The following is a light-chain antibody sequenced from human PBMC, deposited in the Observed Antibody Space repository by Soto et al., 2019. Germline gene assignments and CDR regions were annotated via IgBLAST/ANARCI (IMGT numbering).Light chain of an antibody. CDR1: SSDVGGYNY. Sequence: QSGLTQPPSASGSPGQSITISCTGTSSDVGGYNYVSWYQQYPGKAPRLMIYAVNKRPSGVPDRFSGSKSGNTASLTVSGLQAEDEADYYSSSYAGNNNYGFGTGTKVTV. CDR2: AVN. V-gene: IGLV2-8*01. CDR3: SSYAGNNNYG. J-gene: IGLJ1*01.